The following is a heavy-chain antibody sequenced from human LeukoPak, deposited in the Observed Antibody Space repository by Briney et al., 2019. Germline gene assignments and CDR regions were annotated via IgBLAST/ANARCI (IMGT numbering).Heavy chain of an antibody. Sequence: PGGSLRLSCAASGFTFSSNNMNWVRQGPGKGLEWVSSICGSSTFTYYADSERGRFTISRGNAKNSLFLHMNTLRAENKAVYYCAREVRATDDNWGQGTLVTVSS. J-gene: IGHJ4*02. CDR3: AREVRATDDN. V-gene: IGHV3-21*01. D-gene: IGHD1-26*01. CDR2: ICGSSTFT. CDR1: GFTFSSNN.